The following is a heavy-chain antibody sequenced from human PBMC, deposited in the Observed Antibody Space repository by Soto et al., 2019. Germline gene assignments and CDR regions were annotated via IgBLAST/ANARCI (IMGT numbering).Heavy chain of an antibody. CDR2: IYYSGST. D-gene: IGHD3-16*01. Sequence: SETLSLTCTVSCGSISSGGYYWSWIRQHPGKGLEWIGYIYYSGSTYYNPSLKSRVTISVDTSKNQFSLKLSSVTAADTAVYYCARLSNPWGNSVMDYWGQGTLVTVSP. J-gene: IGHJ4*02. V-gene: IGHV4-31*03. CDR1: CGSISSGGYY. CDR3: ARLSNPWGNSVMDY.